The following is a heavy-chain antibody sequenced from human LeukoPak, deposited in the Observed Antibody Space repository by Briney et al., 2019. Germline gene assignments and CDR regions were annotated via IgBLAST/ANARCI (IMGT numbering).Heavy chain of an antibody. J-gene: IGHJ4*02. D-gene: IGHD2/OR15-2a*01. CDR2: ISHSGST. Sequence: SPSGTLSLTCAVSGGSISGNNWWSWVRQPPGKGLEWIGEISHSGSTGYNSSLKSRVTISVDKSKNQFSLKLSSVTAADTAVYYCARNMVGETTFDYWGQGTLVTVSS. CDR1: GGSISGNNW. CDR3: ARNMVGETTFDY. V-gene: IGHV4-4*02.